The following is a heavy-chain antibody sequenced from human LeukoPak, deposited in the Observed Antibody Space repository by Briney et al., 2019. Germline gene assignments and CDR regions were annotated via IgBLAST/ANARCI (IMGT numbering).Heavy chain of an antibody. CDR2: ITGSGDAT. CDR1: GYTFSGSD. J-gene: IGHJ4*01. CDR3: AKDGLYYDLSTHNYSFTF. V-gene: IGHV3-23*01. Sequence: GGSQTLPCGASGYTFSGSDMAWVRQTPGKGLEWVSAITGSGDATYYTDSVKDRFTISRDYSENTLYLPMNSLRAEDTALYYCAKDGLYYDLSTHNYSFTFWGHGTLVAVSS. D-gene: IGHD3-16*01.